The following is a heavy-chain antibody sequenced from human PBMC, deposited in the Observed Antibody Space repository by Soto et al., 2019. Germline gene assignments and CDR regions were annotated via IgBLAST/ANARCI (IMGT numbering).Heavy chain of an antibody. D-gene: IGHD6-19*01. CDR2: IDYSGGTT. CDR1: GFTFSILA. J-gene: IGHJ4*02. Sequence: PGGSLRRSCAASGFTFSILAMGWVRQAPGKGLEWVSVIDYSGGTTYYTDSVKGRFIISRDNSKKMLYLQMSSLRAEDTAVYYCAKDATRTSGWYYFDYWGQGALVTVSS. V-gene: IGHV3-23*01. CDR3: AKDATRTSGWYYFDY.